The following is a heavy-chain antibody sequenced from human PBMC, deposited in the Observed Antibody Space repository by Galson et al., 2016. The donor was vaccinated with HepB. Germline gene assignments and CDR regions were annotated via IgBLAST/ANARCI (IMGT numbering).Heavy chain of an antibody. CDR1: GGSFSDHY. J-gene: IGHJ6*02. V-gene: IGHV4-34*01. D-gene: IGHD3-10*01. CDR3: ARYKRYYHGSGRVNYYCIMDV. Sequence: SETLSLTCAVYGGSFSDHYWNWIRQPPGKGLEWIGEINHGGSTNYNPSLKSRVTMTVDTSKNEFSLKLNSVTAADTAVYYCARYKRYYHGSGRVNYYCIMDVWGQGTTVIVSS. CDR2: INHGGST.